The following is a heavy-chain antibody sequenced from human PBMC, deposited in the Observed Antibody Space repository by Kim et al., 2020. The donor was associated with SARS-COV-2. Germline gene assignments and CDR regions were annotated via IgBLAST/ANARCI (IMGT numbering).Heavy chain of an antibody. CDR3: AIKDQWLDPNDY. D-gene: IGHD6-19*01. V-gene: IGHV3-23*01. Sequence: YYADSVKGRFTISRDNSKNTLYLQMNSLRAEDTAVYYCAIKDQWLDPNDYWGQGTLVTVSS. J-gene: IGHJ4*02.